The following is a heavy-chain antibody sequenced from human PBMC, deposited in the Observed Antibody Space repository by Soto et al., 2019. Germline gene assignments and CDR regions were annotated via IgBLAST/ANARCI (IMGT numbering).Heavy chain of an antibody. J-gene: IGHJ4*02. CDR2: IYPGDSDT. D-gene: IGHD6-13*01. CDR1: GYSFTSYW. CDR3: ARVLSSSWFPFDY. V-gene: IGHV5-51*01. Sequence: PGESLKISCKGSGYSFTSYWIGWVRQIPGKGLEWMGIIYPGDSDTRYSPSFQGQVTISADKSISTAYLQWSSLKASDTAMYYCARVLSSSWFPFDYWGQGTLVTVSS.